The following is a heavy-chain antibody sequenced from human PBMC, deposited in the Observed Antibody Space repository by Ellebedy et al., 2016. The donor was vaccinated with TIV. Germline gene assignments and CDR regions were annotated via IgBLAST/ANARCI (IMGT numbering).Heavy chain of an antibody. D-gene: IGHD3-10*01. CDR3: ARETTMIRGIRNWFDA. CDR2: TYYRSRWYN. V-gene: IGHV6-1*01. Sequence: SQTLSLTCXISGDSVSSDSAAWNWIRQSPSRGLEWLGRTYYRSRWYNNYAVSVKSRITINPDTSKNQFSLQLNSVTPEDTAVYYCARETTMIRGIRNWFDAWGQGTLVTVSS. CDR1: GDSVSSDSAA. J-gene: IGHJ5*02.